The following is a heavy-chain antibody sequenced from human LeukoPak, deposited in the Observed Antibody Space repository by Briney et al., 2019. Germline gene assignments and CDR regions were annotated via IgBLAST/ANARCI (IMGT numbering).Heavy chain of an antibody. J-gene: IGHJ6*02. CDR2: ISYDGSNK. Sequence: GGSLRLSCAVSGFTFSSYAMSWVRQAPGKGLEWVAVISYDGSNKYYADSVKGRFTISRDNSKNTLYLQMNSLRAEDTAVYYCAKDRSSGSYYYGMHVWGQGTTVTVSS. D-gene: IGHD1-26*01. V-gene: IGHV3-30-3*01. CDR3: AKDRSSGSYYYGMHV. CDR1: GFTFSSYA.